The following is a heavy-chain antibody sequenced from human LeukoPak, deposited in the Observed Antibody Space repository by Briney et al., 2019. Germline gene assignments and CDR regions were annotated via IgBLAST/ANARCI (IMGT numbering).Heavy chain of an antibody. CDR3: AKCPSSTWPNLYDY. Sequence: GGSLRLSCAASGFTFLSYGMHWVRQAPGRGLEWVAFIGYDGNNKYYADSVKGRFTISRDNSENTLSLQMNSLRVEDTAVYYCAKCPSSTWPNLYDYWGQGTLVTVSA. V-gene: IGHV3-30*02. CDR1: GFTFLSYG. CDR2: IGYDGNNK. J-gene: IGHJ4*02. D-gene: IGHD2-2*01.